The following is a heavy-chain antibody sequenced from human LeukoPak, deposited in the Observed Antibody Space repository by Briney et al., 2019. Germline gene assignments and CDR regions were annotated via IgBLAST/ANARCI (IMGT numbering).Heavy chain of an antibody. CDR3: AKESLMRVGYYFDY. CDR1: GFTLSDYG. CDR2: ISYDGSTD. V-gene: IGHV3-30*18. J-gene: IGHJ4*02. Sequence: GVSLRLSCAASGFTLSDYGIHWLRQAPGKGLEWVAVISYDGSTDYYADSVKGRFAISRDTSKNTLYLQLNSLRPEDTAVYYCAKESLMRVGYYFDYWGQGTLVAVSS. D-gene: IGHD3-16*01.